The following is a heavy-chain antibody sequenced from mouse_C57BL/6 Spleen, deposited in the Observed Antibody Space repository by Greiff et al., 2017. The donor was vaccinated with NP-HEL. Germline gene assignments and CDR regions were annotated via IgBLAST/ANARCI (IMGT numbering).Heavy chain of an antibody. CDR1: GYTFTSYW. J-gene: IGHJ4*01. CDR3: ARSMITTGYYYAMDY. V-gene: IGHV1-69*01. D-gene: IGHD2-4*01. Sequence: QVQLQQPGAELVMPGASVKLSCKASGYTFTSYWMHWVKQRPGPGLEWIGEIDPSDSYTNYNQKFKGKSTLTVDKSSSTAYMQLSSLTSEDSAVYYCARSMITTGYYYAMDYWGQGTSVTVSS. CDR2: IDPSDSYT.